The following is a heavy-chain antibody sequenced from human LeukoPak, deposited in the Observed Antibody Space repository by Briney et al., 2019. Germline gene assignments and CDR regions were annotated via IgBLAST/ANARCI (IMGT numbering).Heavy chain of an antibody. Sequence: SETLSLTCAVYGGSFSGYYWSWIRQPPGKVLEWIGDIHHSGSTNYNPSLKSRVTISVDTSKNQFSLKLSSVTAADTAIYYCARGGYYGSGNDFRFDPWGQGTLVTVSS. CDR2: IHHSGST. D-gene: IGHD3-10*01. V-gene: IGHV4-34*01. J-gene: IGHJ5*02. CDR3: ARGGYYGSGNDFRFDP. CDR1: GGSFSGYY.